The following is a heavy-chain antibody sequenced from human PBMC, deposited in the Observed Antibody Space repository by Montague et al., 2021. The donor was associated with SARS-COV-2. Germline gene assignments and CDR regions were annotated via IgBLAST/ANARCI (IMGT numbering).Heavy chain of an antibody. Sequence: CAISGDSVSSNSVAWNWIRQSPSRGLEWLGRTYYRSKWYNDYAVSVKSRITINPDTSKNQFSLQLNSVTPKDTAVYYCARGGSWLYYFDYWGQGTLVTVSS. CDR3: ARGGSWLYYFDY. CDR1: GDSVSSNSVA. D-gene: IGHD6-13*01. J-gene: IGHJ4*02. V-gene: IGHV6-1*01. CDR2: TYYRSKWYN.